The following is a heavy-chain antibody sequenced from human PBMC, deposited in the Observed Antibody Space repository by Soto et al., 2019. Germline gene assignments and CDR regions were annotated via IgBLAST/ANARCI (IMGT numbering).Heavy chain of an antibody. CDR3: ARDPCRSSVGTVGDY. CDR2: IIPILGIA. J-gene: IGHJ4*02. CDR1: GGTFSSYT. Sequence: QVQLVQSGAEVKKPGSSVKVSCKASGGTFSSYTISWVRQAPGQGLEWMGRIIPILGIANYAQKFQGRVTITADKSTSTAYMELSSLRSEDTAVYYCARDPCRSSVGTVGDYWGQGTLVTVSS. D-gene: IGHD2-2*01. V-gene: IGHV1-69*08.